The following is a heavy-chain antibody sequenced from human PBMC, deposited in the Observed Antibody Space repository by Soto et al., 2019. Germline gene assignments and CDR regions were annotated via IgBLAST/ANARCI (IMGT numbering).Heavy chain of an antibody. Sequence: QVQLVQSGAEVKKPGASVKVSCKASGYTFTGYYMHWVRQAPGQGLEWMGWINPNSGGTNYAQKFQGWVTMTRDTSISTAYMELSRLRSDDTAVYYCARDRVRRITMVRGVNDLAPTGRSNWFDPWGQGTLVTVSS. CDR3: ARDRVRRITMVRGVNDLAPTGRSNWFDP. CDR1: GYTFTGYY. J-gene: IGHJ5*02. V-gene: IGHV1-2*04. CDR2: INPNSGGT. D-gene: IGHD3-10*01.